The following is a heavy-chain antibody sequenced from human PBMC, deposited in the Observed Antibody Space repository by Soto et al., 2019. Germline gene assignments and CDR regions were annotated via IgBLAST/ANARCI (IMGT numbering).Heavy chain of an antibody. V-gene: IGHV3-11*06. CDR2: ISSSGTYT. J-gene: IGHJ6*02. D-gene: IGHD3-10*01. CDR3: ARVPYYYTSGTDYGMDV. Sequence: PGGSLRLSCAASGFTFSDYYMSWVRQAPGKGLEWVSYISSSGTYTNYADSVKGRFTISRDRVEKSLHLQMNSLRGDDTAVYYCARVPYYYTSGTDYGMDVWGQGTTVTVS. CDR1: GFTFSDYY.